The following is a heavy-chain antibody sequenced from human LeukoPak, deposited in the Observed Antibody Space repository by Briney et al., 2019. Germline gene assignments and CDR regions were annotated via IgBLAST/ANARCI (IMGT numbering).Heavy chain of an antibody. CDR2: IRWNSGSI. J-gene: IGHJ6*02. D-gene: IGHD2-21*02. CDR3: ARDPPTEYCGGDCFETGIDV. V-gene: IGHV3-9*01. Sequence: GGSLRLSCAASGFTFDDYAMHWVRQAPGKGLEWVSGIRWNSGSIGYADSVKGRFTISRDNAKNSLYLQMNSLRAEDTAVYYCARDPPTEYCGGDCFETGIDVWGQGTTVTVSS. CDR1: GFTFDDYA.